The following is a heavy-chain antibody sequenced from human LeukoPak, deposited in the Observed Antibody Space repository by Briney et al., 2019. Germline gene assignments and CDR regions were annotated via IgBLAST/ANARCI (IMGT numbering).Heavy chain of an antibody. CDR2: IKSKTDGGTT. J-gene: IGHJ4*02. Sequence: GGSLRLSCAASGFTFSNAWMSWVRQAPGKGLEWVGRIKSKTDGGTTDYAAPVKGRFTISRDDSKNTLYLQMNSLKTEDTAVYYCTTDVISRGYYGSGSLIRSDYWGQGTLVTVSS. CDR3: TTDVISRGYYGSGSLIRSDY. V-gene: IGHV3-15*01. D-gene: IGHD3-10*01. CDR1: GFTFSNAW.